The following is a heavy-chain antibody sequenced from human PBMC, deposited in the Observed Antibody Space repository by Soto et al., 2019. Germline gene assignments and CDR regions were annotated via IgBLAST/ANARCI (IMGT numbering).Heavy chain of an antibody. Sequence: EVQLLESGGGLVQPGGSLRLSCAASGFTFSSYAMSWVRQAPGKGLELVSGISSTGGSTYYADSVKGRFTIPRDNSKNTVYLQMNSLRAEDTAVYYCAKGRVDGDWTVDAFDIWGQGTTVTVSS. CDR1: GFTFSSYA. CDR3: AKGRVDGDWTVDAFDI. CDR2: ISSTGGST. D-gene: IGHD2-21*01. V-gene: IGHV3-23*01. J-gene: IGHJ3*02.